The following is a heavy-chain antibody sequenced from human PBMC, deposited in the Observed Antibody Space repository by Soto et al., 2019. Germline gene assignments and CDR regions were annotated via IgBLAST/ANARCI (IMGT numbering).Heavy chain of an antibody. CDR2: IWYDGSNK. CDR1: GFTFSSYG. J-gene: IGHJ5*02. D-gene: IGHD3-3*01. CDR3: AREGDYDFWSGPIFDP. Sequence: GGSLRLSCAASGFTFSSYGMHWVRQAPGKGLEWVAVIWYDGSNKYYADSVKGRFTISRDNSKNTLYLQMNSLRAEDTAVYYCAREGDYDFWSGPIFDPWGQGTLVTVPQ. V-gene: IGHV3-33*01.